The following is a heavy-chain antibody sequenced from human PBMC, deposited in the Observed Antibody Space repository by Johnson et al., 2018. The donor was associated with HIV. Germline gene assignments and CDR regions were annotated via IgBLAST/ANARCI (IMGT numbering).Heavy chain of an antibody. CDR1: GFTFHDYG. CDR3: TRVSSTSWALDI. Sequence: VQLVESGGGVVRPGGSLRLSCAASGFTFHDYGMSWVRQAPGKGLEWVSVIYSCGDTYYSDSVMGRFTISRDTSKNTLYLQMNSLRGDDTAVYYCTRVSSTSWALDIWGQGTLVTVSS. D-gene: IGHD2-15*01. V-gene: IGHV3-66*01. CDR2: IYSCGDT. J-gene: IGHJ3*02.